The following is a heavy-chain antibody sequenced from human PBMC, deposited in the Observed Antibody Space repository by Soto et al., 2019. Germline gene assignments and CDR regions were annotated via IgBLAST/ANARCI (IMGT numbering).Heavy chain of an antibody. CDR1: GYTFTSYG. V-gene: IGHV1-18*01. J-gene: IGHJ5*02. Sequence: ASVKVSCKASGYTFTSYGITWVRQAPGQGLEWMGWISAYNGNTNYAQKLQGRVTMTTDTSTSTAYMDLRSLRSDDTAVYYCARDLTPGVVYHWGQGTLVTVSS. CDR2: ISAYNGNT. CDR3: ARDLTPGVVYH. D-gene: IGHD3-22*01.